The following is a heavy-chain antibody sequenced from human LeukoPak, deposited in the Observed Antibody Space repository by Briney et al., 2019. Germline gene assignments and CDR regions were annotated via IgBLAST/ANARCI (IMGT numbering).Heavy chain of an antibody. D-gene: IGHD3-22*01. CDR1: GYTFTSYG. Sequence: ASVTVSCKASGYTFTSYGISWVRQAPGQGLEWMGWISVYNGNTNYAQKLQGRVTMTTDTSTSTAYMELRSLRSDDTAVYYCARSINYYEFDYWGQGTLVTVSS. CDR2: ISVYNGNT. CDR3: ARSINYYEFDY. V-gene: IGHV1-18*01. J-gene: IGHJ4*02.